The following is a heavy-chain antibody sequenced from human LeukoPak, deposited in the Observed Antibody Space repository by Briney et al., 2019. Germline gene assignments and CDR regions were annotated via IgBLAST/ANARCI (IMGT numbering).Heavy chain of an antibody. CDR1: GFTFSNYA. Sequence: GGSLRLPCAASGFTFSNYAMRWVRQAPGKGLEWVSVISDSGGRTYYADSVKGRFTISRDNSKNTLYLHMNSLRAEDTAIYYCAKHGEAYGDSKTDYWGQGTLVTVSS. CDR2: ISDSGGRT. J-gene: IGHJ4*02. D-gene: IGHD4-17*01. CDR3: AKHGEAYGDSKTDY. V-gene: IGHV3-23*01.